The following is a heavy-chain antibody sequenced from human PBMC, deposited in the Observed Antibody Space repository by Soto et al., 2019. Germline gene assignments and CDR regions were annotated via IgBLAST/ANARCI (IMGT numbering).Heavy chain of an antibody. CDR2: INHSGGT. Sequence: QVQLQQWGAGLLKPSETLSLTCAVYGGSFSGYYWSWLRQPPGKGLEWIGEINHSGGTNYNPSLKSRVNISVDTSKNQFALRLSSVIAAGTAVYYCVRFDQTSGLPFDYWGQGTLVTVSS. J-gene: IGHJ4*02. CDR3: VRFDQTSGLPFDY. D-gene: IGHD3-9*01. CDR1: GGSFSGYY. V-gene: IGHV4-34*01.